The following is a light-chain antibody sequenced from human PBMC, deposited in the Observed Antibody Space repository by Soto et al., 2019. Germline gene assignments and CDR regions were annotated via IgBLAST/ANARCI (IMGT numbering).Light chain of an antibody. CDR3: QQYNNWPPWT. CDR2: GAS. Sequence: EIVLTQSPDTLSVSSGARAALSCLASQSVSSNLAWYQQKPGQAPRLLIYGASTRATGIPARFSGSGSGTEFTLTISSLQSEDFAVYYCQQYNNWPPWTFGQGTKVDIK. V-gene: IGKV3-15*01. CDR1: QSVSSN. J-gene: IGKJ1*01.